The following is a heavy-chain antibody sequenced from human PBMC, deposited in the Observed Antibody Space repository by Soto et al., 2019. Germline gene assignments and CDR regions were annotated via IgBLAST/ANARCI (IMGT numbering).Heavy chain of an antibody. CDR2: IDPSDSYT. V-gene: IGHV5-10-1*01. Sequence: PGESLKISGQGSGYSFTSYWISWVRQMPGKGLEWMGRIDPSDSYTNYSPSFQGHVTISADKSISTAYLQWSSLKASDTAMYYCARQDLKWVPYYYGMDVWGQGTTDTVSS. CDR1: GYSFTSYW. D-gene: IGHD5-12*01. J-gene: IGHJ6*02. CDR3: ARQDLKWVPYYYGMDV.